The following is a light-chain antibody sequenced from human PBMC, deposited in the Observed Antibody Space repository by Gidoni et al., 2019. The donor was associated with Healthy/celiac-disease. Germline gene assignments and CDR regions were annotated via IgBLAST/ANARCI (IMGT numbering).Light chain of an antibody. Sequence: DIQMTQSPSSLSASVGDRVTITCRASQSISSYLNWYQKKPGKATKLLIYAASSLQSGVTSRFSGSGSGTDFTLTISSLQPEDFATYYCQQSYSTSWTFGQGTKVEIK. V-gene: IGKV1-39*01. CDR3: QQSYSTSWT. CDR1: QSISSY. CDR2: AAS. J-gene: IGKJ1*01.